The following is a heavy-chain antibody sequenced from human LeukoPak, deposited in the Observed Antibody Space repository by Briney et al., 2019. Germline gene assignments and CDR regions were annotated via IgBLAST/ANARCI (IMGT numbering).Heavy chain of an antibody. CDR2: LHYSGST. J-gene: IGHJ4*02. D-gene: IGHD5-24*01. CDR3: ARHRDAYNRPFDY. V-gene: IGHV4-39*01. CDR1: GVSISSSGHY. Sequence: KPSETLSLTCTVSGVSISSSGHYWGWIRQPPGKGLEWIGSLHYSGSTYHNPSLKSRITISADTSKNQFSLKLSSVAAADTAVYYCARHRDAYNRPFDYWGQGTLVTVSS.